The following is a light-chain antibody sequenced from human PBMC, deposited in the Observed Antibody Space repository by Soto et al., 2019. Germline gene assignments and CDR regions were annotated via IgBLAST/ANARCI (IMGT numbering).Light chain of an antibody. V-gene: IGKV1-5*03. CDR1: QSVSSW. Sequence: DLQMTQSPSTLSASVGDRVTITCRASQSVSSWLAWYQQKPGKAPKLLIYKASNLESGVPSRFSGSGSGTEFTLTISSLQPDDFATYYCQQYDTPYTFGQGTKLEIK. J-gene: IGKJ2*01. CDR3: QQYDTPYT. CDR2: KAS.